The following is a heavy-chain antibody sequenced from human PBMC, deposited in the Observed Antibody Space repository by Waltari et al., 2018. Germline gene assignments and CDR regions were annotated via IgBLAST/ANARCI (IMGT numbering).Heavy chain of an antibody. D-gene: IGHD2-8*02. J-gene: IGHJ3*02. CDR3: ARSFGGVQDAFDI. Sequence: QVQLVQSGAEVKKPGSSVKVSCKASGGTFSSYAISWVRQAPGQGLEWMGGIIPSFSTANYAQNFQGRVTITADESASTAYMELSSLRSEDTAVYYCARSFGGVQDAFDIWGQGTMVTVSS. CDR1: GGTFSSYA. CDR2: IIPSFSTA. V-gene: IGHV1-69*12.